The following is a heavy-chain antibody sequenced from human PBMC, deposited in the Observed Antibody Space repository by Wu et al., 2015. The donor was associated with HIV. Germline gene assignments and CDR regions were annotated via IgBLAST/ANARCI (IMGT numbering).Heavy chain of an antibody. CDR3: ARGGLTSPAGPYTWTLEL. CDR2: ISAYDNNT. V-gene: IGHV1-18*01. CDR1: GYPFSNYG. J-gene: IGHJ2*01. Sequence: QVQLDQSGSEVKKPGASVMVSCKTSGYPFSNYGINWLRQSPGQGLQWLGWISAYDNNTNYAQNLQGRVTMTTDTSTSTAYMELRSLRSDDTAVYYCARGGLTSPAGPYTWTLELW. D-gene: IGHD2-2*01.